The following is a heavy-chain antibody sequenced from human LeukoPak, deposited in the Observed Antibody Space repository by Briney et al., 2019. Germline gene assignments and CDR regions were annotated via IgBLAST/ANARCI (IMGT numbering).Heavy chain of an antibody. J-gene: IGHJ4*02. CDR1: GFTFSSYA. D-gene: IGHD1-26*01. CDR3: ARCKPRIVGASSYDY. Sequence: PGRSLRLSCAASGFTFSSYAMHWVRQAPGKGLEWVAVISYDGSNKYYADSVKGGFTISRDNSKNTLYLQMNSLRSEDRAVYYCARCKPRIVGASSYDYWGQGTLVTVSS. V-gene: IGHV3-30*01. CDR2: ISYDGSNK.